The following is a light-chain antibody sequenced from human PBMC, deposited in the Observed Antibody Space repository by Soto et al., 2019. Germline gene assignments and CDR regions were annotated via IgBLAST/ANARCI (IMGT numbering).Light chain of an antibody. V-gene: IGLV2-8*01. J-gene: IGLJ1*01. CDR3: TSYAGNNNYI. CDR1: SSDLGGYNY. Sequence: QSALTQPPSASGSPGQSVTISCTGTSSDLGGYNYVSWYQQHPGKAPKLIIYDVSKRPSGVPDRFSSSKSGNTASLTVSGLQAEDEADYYCTSYAGNNNYIFGTGTKVTVL. CDR2: DVS.